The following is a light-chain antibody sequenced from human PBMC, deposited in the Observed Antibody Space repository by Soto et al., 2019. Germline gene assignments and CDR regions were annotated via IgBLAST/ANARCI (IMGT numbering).Light chain of an antibody. CDR2: AAS. J-gene: IGKJ5*01. CDR1: QSVDSTY. Sequence: IVLTQSPGTVAVSPGERVTLSCRASQSVDSTYLAWYQQKPGQAPRLLIYAASTRATGVPARFSGSGSGTDFTLTISSLQSEDFAVYYCQQYNNWPPITFGQGTRLEIK. V-gene: IGKV3-15*01. CDR3: QQYNNWPPIT.